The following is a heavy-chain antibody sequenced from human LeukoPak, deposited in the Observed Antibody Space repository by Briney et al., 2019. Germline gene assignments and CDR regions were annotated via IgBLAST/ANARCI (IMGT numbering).Heavy chain of an antibody. J-gene: IGHJ6*03. D-gene: IGHD6-19*01. CDR1: GYTFTSYG. Sequence: ASVKVSCKASGYTFTSYGISWVRQAPGQGLEWMGWISAYNGNTNYAQKLQGRVTMTTDTSTSTAYMELRSLRSDDTAVYYCARGYSSGWSTSLYYYYYMDVWGKGTTVTVSS. V-gene: IGHV1-18*01. CDR2: ISAYNGNT. CDR3: ARGYSSGWSTSLYYYYYMDV.